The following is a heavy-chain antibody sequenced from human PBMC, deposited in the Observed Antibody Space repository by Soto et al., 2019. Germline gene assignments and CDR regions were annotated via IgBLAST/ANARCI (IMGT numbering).Heavy chain of an antibody. CDR2: ISGSGGST. D-gene: IGHD6-13*01. Sequence: GGSLRLSCAASGFTFSSYAMSWVRQAPGKGLEWVSAISGSGGSTYYADSVKGRFTISRDNSKNTLYLQMNSLRAEDTAVYYCAKNPVRGRSSSWYGWYFDLWGRGTLVTVSS. CDR3: AKNPVRGRSSSWYGWYFDL. J-gene: IGHJ2*01. CDR1: GFTFSSYA. V-gene: IGHV3-23*01.